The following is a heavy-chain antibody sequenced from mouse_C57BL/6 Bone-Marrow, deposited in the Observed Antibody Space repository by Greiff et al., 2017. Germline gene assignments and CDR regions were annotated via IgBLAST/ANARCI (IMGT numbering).Heavy chain of an antibody. CDR2: IDPSDSYT. V-gene: IGHV1-69*01. D-gene: IGHD2-2*01. Sequence: QVQLQQSGAELVMPGASVKLSCKASGYTFTSYWMHWVKQRPGQGLEWIGEIDPSDSYTNYNQKFKGTSTLTVDKSSSTAYMQLSSLTSEDSAVYYCAREGVMVPYYFDYWGQGTTLTVSS. CDR1: GYTFTSYW. J-gene: IGHJ2*01. CDR3: AREGVMVPYYFDY.